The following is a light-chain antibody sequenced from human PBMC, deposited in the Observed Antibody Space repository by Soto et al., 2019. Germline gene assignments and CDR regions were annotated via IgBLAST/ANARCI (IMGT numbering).Light chain of an antibody. V-gene: IGKV3-20*01. Sequence: EIVLTQSPGTLSLSPGERATLSCRASQSVSSSYFAWYQQKPGQAPRLLIYGAASGATGIPDRFSGSGSGRDFTLTISSLEPEDFAVYYCQQYGSSPSTFGQGTKMEIK. CDR2: GAA. CDR3: QQYGSSPST. CDR1: QSVSSSY. J-gene: IGKJ2*01.